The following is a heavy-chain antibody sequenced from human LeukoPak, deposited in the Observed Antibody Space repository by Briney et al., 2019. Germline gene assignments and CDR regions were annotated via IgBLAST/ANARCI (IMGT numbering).Heavy chain of an antibody. V-gene: IGHV3-48*03. J-gene: IGHJ5*02. CDR3: AKFAGWWFDP. Sequence: PGGSLRLSCAASGFTFFNYDMTWVXQAPGKGLEWVSYISASGSSIYYADSVKGRFTISRDNAKNSLYLQMSSLRVEDTAVYYCAKFAGWWFDPWGQGTLVTVSS. D-gene: IGHD6-19*01. CDR2: ISASGSSI. CDR1: GFTFFNYD.